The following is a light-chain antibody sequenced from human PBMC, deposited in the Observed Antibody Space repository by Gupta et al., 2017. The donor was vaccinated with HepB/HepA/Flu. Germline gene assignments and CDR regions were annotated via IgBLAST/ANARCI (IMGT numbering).Light chain of an antibody. V-gene: IGLV6-57*03. Sequence: NFMLTQPHSVSEPPWKTVTISCTRSSCCIASNYVQWYQQRPGRAPTTMIYEDNQRPSGVPDRFSGSNDSSSNSASLTISGLKNEDVTDYCCHSYDSSTFVFGTGTKVTVL. CDR1: SCCIASNY. CDR3: HSYDSSTFV. J-gene: IGLJ1*01. CDR2: EDN.